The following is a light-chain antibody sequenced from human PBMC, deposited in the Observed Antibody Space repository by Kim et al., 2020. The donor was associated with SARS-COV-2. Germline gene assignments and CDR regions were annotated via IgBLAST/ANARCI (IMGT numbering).Light chain of an antibody. J-gene: IGKJ1*01. CDR2: KAS. V-gene: IGKV1-5*03. CDR3: HQFNDYPWT. CDR1: ESISSR. Sequence: DIQMTQSHSTLSASVGDRVTITCRASESISSRLAWYQQKSVKAPKLVIYKASTLESGVPSRFSGSGSGTEFTLTINSLQPDDFATYYCHQFNDYPWTFGQGTKVDIK.